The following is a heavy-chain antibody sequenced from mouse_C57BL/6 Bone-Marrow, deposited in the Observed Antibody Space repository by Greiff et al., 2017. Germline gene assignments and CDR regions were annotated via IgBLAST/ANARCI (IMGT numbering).Heavy chain of an antibody. J-gene: IGHJ4*01. Sequence: VQLQQSGAELVRPGTSVKVSCKASGYAFTNYLIEWVKQRPGQGLEWIGVINPGSGGTNYNEKFKGKATLTADKSSSTADMQLSSLTSEDSAVYFCAGGYYGSSSYYYARDYWGQGTSVTVSS. CDR1: GYAFTNYL. CDR3: AGGYYGSSSYYYARDY. V-gene: IGHV1-54*01. D-gene: IGHD1-1*01. CDR2: INPGSGGT.